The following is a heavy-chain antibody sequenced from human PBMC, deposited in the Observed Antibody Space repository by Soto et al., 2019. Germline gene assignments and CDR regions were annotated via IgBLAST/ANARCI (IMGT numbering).Heavy chain of an antibody. CDR1: GITVDYYD. V-gene: IGHV3-9*01. J-gene: IGHJ1*01. CDR3: ARWEYSSGSWTLRD. D-gene: IGHD6-13*01. Sequence: AGAGITVDYYDIVSVRGPPGKGLEWVSGISWNSGSIGYVDSMKGRFAISRDNAKNSLYLQMDSLRAEDTAVYFCARWEYSSGSWTLRDWGQGTLVTVSS. CDR2: ISWNSGSI.